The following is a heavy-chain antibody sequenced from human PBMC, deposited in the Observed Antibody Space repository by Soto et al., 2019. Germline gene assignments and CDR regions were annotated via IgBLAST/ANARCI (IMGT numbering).Heavy chain of an antibody. V-gene: IGHV3-33*01. CDR1: GFTFSSYG. CDR2: IWYDGSNK. CDR3: ASDGGSLVLLGSAFDI. J-gene: IGHJ3*02. Sequence: QVQLVESGGGVVQPGRSLRLSCAASGFTFSSYGMHWVRQAPGKGLEWVAVIWYDGSNKYYADSVKGRFTISRDNSKNTLYLQMNSLRAEDTAVYYCASDGGSLVLLGSAFDIWGQGTMVTVSS. D-gene: IGHD3-10*01.